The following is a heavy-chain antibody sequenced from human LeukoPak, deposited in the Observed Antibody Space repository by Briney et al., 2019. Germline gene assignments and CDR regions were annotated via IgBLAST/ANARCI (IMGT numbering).Heavy chain of an antibody. J-gene: IGHJ4*02. CDR1: GYTFTDYY. CDR3: ARANFLYCSSSTCLFDY. CDR2: INPNDGDT. Sequence: ASVKVSCRASGYTFTDYYMHWVRQAPGQGFEWMGWINPNDGDTNYAQKFQGRVTMTRDTPISTAHMEVSRLRSDDTAVYYCARANFLYCSSSTCLFDYWGQGTLVTVSS. V-gene: IGHV1-2*02. D-gene: IGHD2-2*01.